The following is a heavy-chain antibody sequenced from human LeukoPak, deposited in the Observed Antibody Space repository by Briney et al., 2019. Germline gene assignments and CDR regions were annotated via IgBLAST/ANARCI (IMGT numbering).Heavy chain of an antibody. CDR3: ARDPAYSAAGAFDI. J-gene: IGHJ3*02. V-gene: IGHV3-53*01. Sequence: GGSLRLSCAASGFTVSSNYVSWVRQAPGKGLEWVSVIYSGGSTYYADSVKGRFTISRDNSKNTLYLQMNSLRAEDTAVYYCARDPAYSAAGAFDIWGQGTMVTVSS. CDR2: IYSGGST. D-gene: IGHD6-13*01. CDR1: GFTVSSNY.